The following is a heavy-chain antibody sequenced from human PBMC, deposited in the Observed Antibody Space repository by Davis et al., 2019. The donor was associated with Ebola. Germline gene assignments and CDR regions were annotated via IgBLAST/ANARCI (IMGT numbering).Heavy chain of an antibody. V-gene: IGHV3-20*04. CDR2: INYNGANT. Sequence: PGGSLRLSCAASGFSFDVYGMSWVRQVPGKGLEWVSGINYNGANTAYADSVKGRFTISRDYARNSLYLQMNSLRVEDTALYYCVRVAFLEWPWGSFDIWGQGTAVTVSS. D-gene: IGHD3-3*02. J-gene: IGHJ3*02. CDR3: VRVAFLEWPWGSFDI. CDR1: GFSFDVYG.